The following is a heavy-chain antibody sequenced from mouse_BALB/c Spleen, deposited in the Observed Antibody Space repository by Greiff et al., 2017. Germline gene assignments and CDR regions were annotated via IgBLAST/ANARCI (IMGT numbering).Heavy chain of an antibody. CDR1: GFAFSSYD. Sequence: EVHLVESGGGLVKPGGSLKLSCAASGFAFSSYDMYWVRQTPEKRLEWVATISDGGSYTYYPDSVKGRFTISRDNAKNNLYLQMSSLKSEDTAMYYCARDGDYYGSRDYFDYWGQGTTLTVSS. CDR2: ISDGGSYT. D-gene: IGHD1-1*01. V-gene: IGHV5-4*02. CDR3: ARDGDYYGSRDYFDY. J-gene: IGHJ2*01.